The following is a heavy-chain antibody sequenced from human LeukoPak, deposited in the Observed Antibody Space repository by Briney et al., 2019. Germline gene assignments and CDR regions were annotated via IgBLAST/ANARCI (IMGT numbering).Heavy chain of an antibody. V-gene: IGHV4-39*07. CDR3: ANVPIAVAGTSEGY. CDR2: IYYSGST. CDR1: GGAISSTAYY. J-gene: IGHJ4*02. Sequence: SETLSLTCNVSGGAISSTAYYWGWIRQPPGKGLEWIGSIYYSGSTYYNPSLKSRVTISVDTSKNQFSLKVSSVTAADTAVYYCANVPIAVAGTSEGYWGQGILVTVSS. D-gene: IGHD6-19*01.